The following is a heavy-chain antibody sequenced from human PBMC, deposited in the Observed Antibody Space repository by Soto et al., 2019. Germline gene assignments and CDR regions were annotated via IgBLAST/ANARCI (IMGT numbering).Heavy chain of an antibody. CDR1: GFTFNNYA. D-gene: IGHD3-10*01. J-gene: IGHJ5*02. V-gene: IGHV3-30-3*01. CDR3: ARAITMVRGVAAPRGFDP. CDR2: ISYDGNNK. Sequence: SLRLSCAASGFTFNNYAMHWVRQAPGKGLEWVAAISYDGNNKYYADSVKGRFTISRDNSMNTLYLLMNSLRPEDTAVYYCARAITMVRGVAAPRGFDPWGQGTLVTVSS.